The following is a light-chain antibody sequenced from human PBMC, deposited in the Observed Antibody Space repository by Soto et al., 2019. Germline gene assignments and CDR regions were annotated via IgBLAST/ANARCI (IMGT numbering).Light chain of an antibody. CDR1: SSDVGSYNL. CDR2: EVS. J-gene: IGLJ2*01. V-gene: IGLV2-23*02. Sequence: QSVLTQPASVSGSPGQSITISCIGTSSDVGSYNLVSWYQQHPGKAPKVLIYEVSERPSGVSNRFSGSKSGNTASLTISGPQDEDEAEYYCCSYAGSRTHVLFGGGTKLTVL. CDR3: CSYAGSRTHVL.